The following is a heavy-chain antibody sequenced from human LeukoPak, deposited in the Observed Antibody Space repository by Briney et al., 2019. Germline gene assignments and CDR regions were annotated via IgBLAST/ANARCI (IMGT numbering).Heavy chain of an antibody. CDR3: AKDGYYGSGTYPDY. CDR2: IANDGINK. D-gene: IGHD3-10*01. Sequence: PGTSLRLSCAASGFTFSSYGMNWVRQAPGKGLEWVAVIANDGINKFYVDSLRGRFSIPRDNSKNTLYLQMNSLRPEDTAVYYCAKDGYYGSGTYPDYWGQGTLVTVSS. CDR1: GFTFSSYG. V-gene: IGHV3-30*18. J-gene: IGHJ4*02.